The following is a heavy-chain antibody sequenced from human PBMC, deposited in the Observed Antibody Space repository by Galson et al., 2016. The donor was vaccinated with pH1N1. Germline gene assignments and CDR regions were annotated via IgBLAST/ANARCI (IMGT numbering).Heavy chain of an antibody. CDR1: GFPFSDYW. CDR3: ARDWWGIDY. D-gene: IGHD2-15*01. CDR2: IDNDGRGT. J-gene: IGHJ4*02. V-gene: IGHV3-74*01. Sequence: SLRLSCAASGFPFSDYWMNWVRQATGKGLVWVARIDNDGRGTSHADSVRGRFAITRHNAENMLYLQMNSLRTEDTAVYYCARDWWGIDYWGRGALVTVSS.